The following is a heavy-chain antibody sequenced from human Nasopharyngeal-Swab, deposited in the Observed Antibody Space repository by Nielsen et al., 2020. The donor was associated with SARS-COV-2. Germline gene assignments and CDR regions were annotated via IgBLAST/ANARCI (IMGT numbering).Heavy chain of an antibody. CDR1: GFTFSSYG. CDR3: ARDIGAWFRELRY. J-gene: IGHJ4*02. CDR2: IWYDGSNK. Sequence: GESLKISCAASGFTFSSYGMHWVRQAPGKGLEWVAVIWYDGSNKCYADSVKGRFTISRDNSKNTLYLQMNSLRAEDTAVYYCARDIGAWFRELRYWGQGTLVTVSS. D-gene: IGHD3-10*01. V-gene: IGHV3-33*01.